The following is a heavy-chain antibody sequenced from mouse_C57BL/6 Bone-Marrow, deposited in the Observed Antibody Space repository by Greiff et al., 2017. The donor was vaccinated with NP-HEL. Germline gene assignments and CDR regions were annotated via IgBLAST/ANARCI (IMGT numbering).Heavy chain of an antibody. CDR1: GYSITSGYY. CDR2: ISYDGSN. J-gene: IGHJ4*01. Sequence: EVQVVESGPGLVKPSQSLSLTCSVTGYSITSGYYWNWIRQFPGNKLEWMGYISYDGSNNYNPSLKNRISITRDTSKNQFFLKLNSATTEDTATYYCARDPPPGAMDYWGQGTSVTVSS. V-gene: IGHV3-6*01. CDR3: ARDPPPGAMDY.